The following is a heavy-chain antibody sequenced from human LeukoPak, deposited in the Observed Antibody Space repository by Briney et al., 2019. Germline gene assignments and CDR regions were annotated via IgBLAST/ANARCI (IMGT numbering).Heavy chain of an antibody. J-gene: IGHJ4*02. D-gene: IGHD5-12*01. CDR1: GFTFDDYG. V-gene: IGHV3-23*01. Sequence: GGSLRLSCAASGFTFDDYGMSWVRQAPGKGLEWVSAISGSGGSTYYADSVKGRFTISRDNSKNTLYLQMNSLRAEDTAVYYCAKDSKVAYYFDYWGQGTLVTVSS. CDR3: AKDSKVAYYFDY. CDR2: ISGSGGST.